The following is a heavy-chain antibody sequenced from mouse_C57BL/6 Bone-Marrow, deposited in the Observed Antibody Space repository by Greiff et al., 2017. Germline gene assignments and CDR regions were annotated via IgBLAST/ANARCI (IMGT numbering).Heavy chain of an antibody. CDR3: TNYRGVSLDV. V-gene: IGHV14-4*01. CDR2: IDPENGDT. J-gene: IGHJ1*03. Sequence: EVQLQQSGAELVRPGASVKLSCTASGFNIKDDYMHWVKQRPEQGLEWIGWIDPENGDTEYASKFQGKATITADTSSNTAYLQLSSLTSEDTAVXYWTNYRGVSLDVWGTGTTVTVSS. D-gene: IGHD1-1*01. CDR1: GFNIKDDY.